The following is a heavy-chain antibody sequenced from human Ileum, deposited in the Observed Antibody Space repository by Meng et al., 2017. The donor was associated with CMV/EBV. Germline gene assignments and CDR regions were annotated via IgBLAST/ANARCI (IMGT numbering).Heavy chain of an antibody. CDR2: IYYSGST. V-gene: IGHV4-59*01. CDR1: GGSISSYY. J-gene: IGHJ4*02. D-gene: IGHD3-22*01. Sequence: SETLSLTCTVSGGSISSYYWSWIRQPPGKGLEWIGYIYYSGSTNYNPSLKSRVTISVDTSKNQFSLKLSSVTAADTAVYYCARDGGYDSSGYYDYWSQGTLVTVSA. CDR3: ARDGGYDSSGYYDY.